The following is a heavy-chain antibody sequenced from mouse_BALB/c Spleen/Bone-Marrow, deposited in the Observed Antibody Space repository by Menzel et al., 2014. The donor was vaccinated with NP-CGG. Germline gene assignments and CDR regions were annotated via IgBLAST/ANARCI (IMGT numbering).Heavy chain of an antibody. D-gene: IGHD4-1*01. CDR1: GFAFSSYD. V-gene: IGHV5-9*02. J-gene: IGHJ2*01. Sequence: EVQLVESGGGLVKPGGSLKLSCAASGFAFSSYDMSWVRQTPEKRLEWVATISRGGSYTYYPDSVKGRFTISRDNARNALCLQMSSLRSEDTALYYCARPLTGAYFDYWGQGTTLTVSS. CDR2: ISRGGSYT. CDR3: ARPLTGAYFDY.